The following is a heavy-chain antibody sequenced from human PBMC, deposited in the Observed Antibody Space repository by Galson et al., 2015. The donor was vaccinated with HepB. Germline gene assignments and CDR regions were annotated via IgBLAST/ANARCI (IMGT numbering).Heavy chain of an antibody. D-gene: IGHD6-19*01. CDR1: GYSISSAYY. J-gene: IGHJ4*02. V-gene: IGHV4-38-2*01. CDR3: ARIVVAGHLDY. CDR2: IYPSGST. Sequence: SETLSLTCAVSGYSISSAYYWGWIRQSPGKGLEWIGSIYPSGSTYYNPSLKSRVTISVDTSKNQFSLKLSSVTAADTAVYYCARIVVAGHLDYWGQGTLVAVSS.